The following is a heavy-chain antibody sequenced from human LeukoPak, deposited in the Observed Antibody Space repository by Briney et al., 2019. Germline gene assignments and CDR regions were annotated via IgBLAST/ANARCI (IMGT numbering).Heavy chain of an antibody. Sequence: SETLSLTCAVYGGSFSGYYWSWIRQPPGKGLEWIGYIYYSGSTNYNPSLKSRVTISVDTSKNQFSLKLSSVTAADTAVYYCARAPYYDILTGYFPRGYYYYYMDVWGKGTTVTISS. J-gene: IGHJ6*03. CDR1: GGSFSGYY. V-gene: IGHV4-59*01. D-gene: IGHD3-9*01. CDR2: IYYSGST. CDR3: ARAPYYDILTGYFPRGYYYYYMDV.